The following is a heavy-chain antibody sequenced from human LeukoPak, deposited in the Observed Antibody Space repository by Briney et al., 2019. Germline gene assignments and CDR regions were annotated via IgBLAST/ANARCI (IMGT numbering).Heavy chain of an antibody. CDR2: ISAYNGNT. CDR1: GYTFTSYG. Sequence: ASVKVSCKASGYTFTSYGISWVRQAPGQGLEWMGWISAYNGNTNYAQKPQGRVTMTTDTSTSTAYMELRSLRSDDTAVYYCASVQSSGYNWFDPWGQGTLVTVSS. V-gene: IGHV1-18*01. D-gene: IGHD6-19*01. CDR3: ASVQSSGYNWFDP. J-gene: IGHJ5*02.